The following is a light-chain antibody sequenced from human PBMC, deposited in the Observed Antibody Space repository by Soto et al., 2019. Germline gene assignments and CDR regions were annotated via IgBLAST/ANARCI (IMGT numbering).Light chain of an antibody. CDR1: QSVSSNY. V-gene: IGKV3-20*01. Sequence: EIVLTQSPGTLSLSPGERATLSCRASQSVSSNYLAWYQQKPGQAPRLLIYGSSNRATGIPDRFSGSGSGTHFTLTISRLEPEDFAVYYCQQYGSSPPITFGQGTRLEIK. J-gene: IGKJ5*01. CDR3: QQYGSSPPIT. CDR2: GSS.